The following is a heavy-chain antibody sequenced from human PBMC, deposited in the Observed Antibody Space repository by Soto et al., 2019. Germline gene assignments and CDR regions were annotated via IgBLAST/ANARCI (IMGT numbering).Heavy chain of an antibody. J-gene: IGHJ6*02. V-gene: IGHV3-23*01. CDR2: IRGSGDST. Sequence: EVQLLESGGGLVQPGGSLRLSCAASGFTFSTYAMSWVRQAPGKGPEWVSSIRGSGDSTSYGDSVKGRFTISRDNSRNTLYLQMNSLRAEDTAVYYCAKRTETYSISGGYGLDVWGQGTTVTVSS. D-gene: IGHD6-6*01. CDR3: AKRTETYSISGGYGLDV. CDR1: GFTFSTYA.